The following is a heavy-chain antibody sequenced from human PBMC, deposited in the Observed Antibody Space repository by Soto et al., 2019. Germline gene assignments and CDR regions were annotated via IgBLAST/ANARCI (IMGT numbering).Heavy chain of an antibody. D-gene: IGHD2-15*01. V-gene: IGHV3-23*01. Sequence: GGSLRLSCAGSGFTFSNYAVSWVRQIPGKGLEWVSIISVGGDITYYADSVKGRFTISRDNSKNTVYLQMNSLRGDDTALYYCAKGIVAAAANRPSDYWGQGTQVTVSS. J-gene: IGHJ4*02. CDR3: AKGIVAAAANRPSDY. CDR2: ISVGGDIT. CDR1: GFTFSNYA.